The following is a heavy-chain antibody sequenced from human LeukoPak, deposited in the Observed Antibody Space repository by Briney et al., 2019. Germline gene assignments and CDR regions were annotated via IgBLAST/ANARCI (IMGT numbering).Heavy chain of an antibody. V-gene: IGHV4-39*07. CDR3: ARDRTPQSYDFWSGYRVNAFDI. Sequence: SETLSLTCTVSGGSISSSSYYWGWIRQPPGKGLEWIGSIYYSGSTYYSPSLKSRVTISVDTSKNQFSLKLSSVTAADTAVYYCARDRTPQSYDFWSGYRVNAFDIWGQGTMVTVSS. J-gene: IGHJ3*02. CDR1: GGSISSSSYY. D-gene: IGHD3-3*01. CDR2: IYYSGST.